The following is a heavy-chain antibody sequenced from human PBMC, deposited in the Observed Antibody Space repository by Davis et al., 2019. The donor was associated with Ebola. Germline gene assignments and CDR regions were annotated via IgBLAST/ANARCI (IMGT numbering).Heavy chain of an antibody. V-gene: IGHV3-72*01. J-gene: IGHJ4*02. CDR2: TRNKANSYTT. Sequence: PGGSLRLSCAASGFTFSDHYMDWVRQAPGKGLEWVGRTRNKANSYTTEYAASVKGRFTISRDDSKNSLYLQMNSLKTGDTAVYYCATNSHNWGQGTLVTVSS. CDR1: GFTFSDHY. D-gene: IGHD2-21*01. CDR3: ATNSHN.